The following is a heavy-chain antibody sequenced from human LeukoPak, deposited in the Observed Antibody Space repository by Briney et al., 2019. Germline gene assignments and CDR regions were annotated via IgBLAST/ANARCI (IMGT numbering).Heavy chain of an antibody. V-gene: IGHV1-8*01. CDR1: GYTFTSYD. CDR2: MNPNSGNT. Sequence: ASVKVSCKASGYTFTSYDINWVRQATGQGLEWMGWMNPNSGNTGYAQKFQGRVTMTRNTSISTAYMEPSSLRSEDTAVYYCARTYYYDSGSDNWFDPWGRGTLVTVSS. J-gene: IGHJ5*02. D-gene: IGHD3-10*01. CDR3: ARTYYYDSGSDNWFDP.